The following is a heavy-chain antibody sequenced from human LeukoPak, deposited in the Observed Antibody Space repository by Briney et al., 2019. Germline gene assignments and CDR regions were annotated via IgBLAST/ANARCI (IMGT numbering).Heavy chain of an antibody. V-gene: IGHV3-30-3*01. CDR2: ISYDGSNK. J-gene: IGHJ4*02. Sequence: GSLRLSCAASGFTFSSYAMHWVRQAPGKGLEWVAVISYDGSNKYYADSVKGRFTISRDNSKNTLYLQMNSLRAEDTAVYYCASYTETVTTLHYWGQGTLVTVSS. CDR3: ASYTETVTTLHY. CDR1: GFTFSSYA. D-gene: IGHD4-17*01.